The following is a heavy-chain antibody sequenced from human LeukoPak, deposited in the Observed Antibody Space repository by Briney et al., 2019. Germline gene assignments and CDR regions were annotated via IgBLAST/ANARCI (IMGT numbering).Heavy chain of an antibody. D-gene: IGHD2-21*02. CDR2: INENSGST. CDR1: GFTVSSNY. V-gene: IGHV3-23*01. CDR3: AKKTSYCGGNCFPYYFDF. Sequence: GGSLRLSCAASGFTVSSNYMSWVRQAPGKGLEWVSSINENSGSTYYADSVKGRFTISRDNSKNTLFLHMDSLRAEDTAIYYCAKKTSYCGGNCFPYYFDFWGQGTLVTVSS. J-gene: IGHJ4*02.